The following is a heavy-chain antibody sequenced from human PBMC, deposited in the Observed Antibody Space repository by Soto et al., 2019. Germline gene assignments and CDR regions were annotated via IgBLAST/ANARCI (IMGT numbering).Heavy chain of an antibody. V-gene: IGHV3-13*01. D-gene: IGHD3-16*02. CDR2: IGTAGDT. CDR1: GFTFSSYD. CDR3: ARDGYTGDYGMDV. Sequence: EVQLVESGGGLVQPGGSLRLSCAASGFTFSSYDMHWVRQATGKGLEWVSAIGTAGDTYYPGSVKGRFTISRENAKNSLYLQMNSLRAGDTAVYYCARDGYTGDYGMDVWGQGTTVTVS. J-gene: IGHJ6*02.